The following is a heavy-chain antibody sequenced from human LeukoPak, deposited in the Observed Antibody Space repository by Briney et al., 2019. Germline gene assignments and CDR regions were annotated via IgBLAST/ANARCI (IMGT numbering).Heavy chain of an antibody. J-gene: IGHJ4*02. CDR1: GVSVGSAGYY. CDR3: ARSQSQSGSYRYYFAY. Sequence: PSETLSLTCSVSGVSVGSAGYYWTWIRQPPGKGLEWIGYMYYTANSNYNPFLKSRVTMSLDPSQNEFSLRLTSVTAAETAVYYCARSQSQSGSYRYYFAYWGQGILVTVSS. CDR2: MYYTANS. V-gene: IGHV4-61*08. D-gene: IGHD1-26*01.